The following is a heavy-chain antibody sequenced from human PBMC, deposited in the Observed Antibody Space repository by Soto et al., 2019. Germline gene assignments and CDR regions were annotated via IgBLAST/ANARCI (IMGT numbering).Heavy chain of an antibody. D-gene: IGHD3-22*01. Sequence: QVQLVESGGGVVQPGRSLRLSCAASGFTFSSYAMHWVRQAPGKGLEWVAVISYDGSNKYYADSVKGRFTISRDNSKNTLYLQMNSLRAEDTAVYYCAGGIVVYYFDYLGQGTLVTVSS. CDR1: GFTFSSYA. CDR2: ISYDGSNK. CDR3: AGGIVVYYFDY. J-gene: IGHJ4*02. V-gene: IGHV3-30-3*01.